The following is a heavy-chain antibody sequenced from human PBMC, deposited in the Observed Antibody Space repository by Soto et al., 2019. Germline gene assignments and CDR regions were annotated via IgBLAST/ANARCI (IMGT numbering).Heavy chain of an antibody. D-gene: IGHD3-9*01. V-gene: IGHV4-31*03. J-gene: IGHJ3*02. Sequence: QVQLQESGPGLVKPSQTLSLTCTVSGGSISSGGYYWSWIRQYPGKGLEWVGYIYYSGSTYYNPSPTSRVTISVDTSKNRFSLKLSSVTPADTAVYYCAREFRYFDWSEAFDIWGQGTMVTVSS. CDR1: GGSISSGGYY. CDR2: IYYSGST. CDR3: AREFRYFDWSEAFDI.